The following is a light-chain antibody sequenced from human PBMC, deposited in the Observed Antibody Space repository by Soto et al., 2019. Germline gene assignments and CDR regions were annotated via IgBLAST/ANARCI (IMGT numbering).Light chain of an antibody. J-gene: IGKJ5*01. Sequence: DIQMTQSPSSLSASVRERVTIACRASQSITNNLNWYQQKPGRAPKLLIFDTSSIHSGVPLRFSGSGSETEFTLTISGVQPEDVASYYCQQFYKTPYTFGQGTRLEIK. CDR3: QQFYKTPYT. V-gene: IGKV1-39*01. CDR1: QSITNN. CDR2: DTS.